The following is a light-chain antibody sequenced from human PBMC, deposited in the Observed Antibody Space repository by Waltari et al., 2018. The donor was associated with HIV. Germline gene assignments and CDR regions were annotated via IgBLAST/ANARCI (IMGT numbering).Light chain of an antibody. J-gene: IGKJ2*01. CDR1: QSALYRSNNKNY. V-gene: IGKV4-1*01. Sequence: DIVMTQSPDSLTVFLGERATINCKSSQSALYRSNNKNYLAWYQQKTGQPPKLLIYWASTRESGVPDRFSATGSGTDFSLTISTLQAEDVAVYYCQQYYSTPYTFGQGTKLEIK. CDR3: QQYYSTPYT. CDR2: WAS.